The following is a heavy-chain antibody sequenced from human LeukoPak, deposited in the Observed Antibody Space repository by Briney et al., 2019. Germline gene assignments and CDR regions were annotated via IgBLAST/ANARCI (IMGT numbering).Heavy chain of an antibody. Sequence: PSETLSLTCTVSGGSISSYYWSWIRQPPGKGLEWIGYIYYSGSTNYNPSLKSRVTISVDTSKNQFSLKLSSVTAADTAVYYCATDSPRRYCSGGSCYSNLEYYYYGMDVWGQGTTVTVSS. CDR3: ATDSPRRYCSGGSCYSNLEYYYYGMDV. V-gene: IGHV4-59*01. D-gene: IGHD2-15*01. CDR2: IYYSGST. J-gene: IGHJ6*02. CDR1: GGSISSYY.